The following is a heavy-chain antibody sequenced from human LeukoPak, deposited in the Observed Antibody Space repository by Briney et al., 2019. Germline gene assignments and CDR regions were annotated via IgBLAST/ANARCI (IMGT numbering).Heavy chain of an antibody. CDR1: GFTFSHYG. D-gene: IGHD5-18*01. Sequence: VGSLRLSCAASGFTFSHYGMNWVRQAPGKGLEWVAFISYDGRNEHYADSVKGRFTISRDTSKNTLYLQMNSLRAEDTAVYYCAKVAPSYGNFDYWGQGTLVTVSS. J-gene: IGHJ4*02. V-gene: IGHV3-30*18. CDR2: ISYDGRNE. CDR3: AKVAPSYGNFDY.